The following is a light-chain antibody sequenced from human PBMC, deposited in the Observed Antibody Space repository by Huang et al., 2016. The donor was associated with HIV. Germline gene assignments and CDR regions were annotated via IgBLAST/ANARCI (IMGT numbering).Light chain of an antibody. CDR1: QNNNTY. CDR3: QQGYSALIT. J-gene: IGKJ5*01. V-gene: IGKV1-39*01. CDR2: SAS. Sequence: DILLTQSPSSLSASVGDRVTITCRASQNNNTYLNWYAQKPGKAPNLLIHSASTLQTGGPSRFSGSGSGTDFTLTVNSLQPEDSATYYCQQGYSALITFGQGTRL.